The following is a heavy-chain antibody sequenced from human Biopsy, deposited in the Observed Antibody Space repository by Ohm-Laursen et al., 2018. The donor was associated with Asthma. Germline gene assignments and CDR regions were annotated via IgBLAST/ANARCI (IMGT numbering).Heavy chain of an antibody. CDR2: HDHEEGGT. CDR3: ASDFPKDYVRYNFQF. Sequence: ASVKVSCKISGYSLTDLSMHWVRQAPGQGLEWMGGHDHEEGGTVNARRFQGRVTMTEDISTDTAYMELSSLSSDDTAVYYCASDFPKDYVRYNFQFWGQGTLVAVSS. J-gene: IGHJ4*02. V-gene: IGHV1-24*01. CDR1: GYSLTDLS. D-gene: IGHD4-17*01.